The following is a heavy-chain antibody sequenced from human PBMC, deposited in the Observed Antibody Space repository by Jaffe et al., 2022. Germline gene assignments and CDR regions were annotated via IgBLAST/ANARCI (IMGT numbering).Heavy chain of an antibody. CDR3: AGTVAGTGLFL. J-gene: IGHJ4*02. D-gene: IGHD6-19*01. CDR1: GYSISSGYY. V-gene: IGHV4-38-2*01. CDR2: IYHSGST. Sequence: QVQLQESGPGLVKPSETLSLTCAVSGYSISSGYYWGWIRQPPGKGLEWIGSIYHSGSTYYNPSLKSRVTISVDTSKNQFSLKLSSVTAADTAVYYCAGTVAGTGLFLWGQGTLVTVSS.